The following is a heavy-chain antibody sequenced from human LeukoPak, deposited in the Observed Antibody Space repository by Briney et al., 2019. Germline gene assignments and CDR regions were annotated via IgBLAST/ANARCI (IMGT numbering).Heavy chain of an antibody. CDR3: ARANFRDGYSTYYFDY. V-gene: IGHV4-34*01. J-gene: IGHJ4*02. Sequence: SETLSLTCAVYGGSFSGYYWSWIRQPPGKGLEWIGEINHSGSTNYNPSLKSRVTISVDTSKNQFPLKLSSVTAADTAVYYCARANFRDGYSTYYFDYWGQGTLVTVSS. D-gene: IGHD5-24*01. CDR2: INHSGST. CDR1: GGSFSGYY.